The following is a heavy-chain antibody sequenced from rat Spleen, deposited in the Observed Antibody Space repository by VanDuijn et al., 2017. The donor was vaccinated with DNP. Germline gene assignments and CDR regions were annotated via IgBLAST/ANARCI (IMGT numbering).Heavy chain of an antibody. J-gene: IGHJ3*01. D-gene: IGHD1-4*01. Sequence: EVQLVEPGGGLVQPGRSLKLSCAASGFTSSNYGMHWIRQAPTQGLEWVASISPSGESTYYQDSVKGRFTISRNNAKNTLYLQMDSLRSEDTATYYCARPYVNNQGGFAYWGQGTRVTVSS. V-gene: IGHV5-19*01. CDR3: ARPYVNNQGGFAY. CDR1: GFTSSNYG. CDR2: ISPSGEST.